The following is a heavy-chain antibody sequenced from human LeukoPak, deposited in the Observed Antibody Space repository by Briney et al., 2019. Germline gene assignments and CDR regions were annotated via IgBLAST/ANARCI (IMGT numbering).Heavy chain of an antibody. D-gene: IGHD4-23*01. CDR1: GGPITSDIFY. Sequence: SSETLSLTCTVSGGPITSDIFYWNWIRQHPGKGLEWIGSIHNSRGTSYNPSLESRLTISVDTSGNQFFLKMRYVTAADTAMYYCGKVGGNSNSWGQGTLVTVSS. CDR2: IHNSRGT. V-gene: IGHV4-31*03. J-gene: IGHJ5*02. CDR3: GKVGGNSNS.